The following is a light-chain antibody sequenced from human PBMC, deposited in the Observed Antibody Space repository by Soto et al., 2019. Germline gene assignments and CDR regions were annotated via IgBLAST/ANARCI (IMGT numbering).Light chain of an antibody. Sequence: DIVLTQSPAPLSLSPGERATLSCKASQSVSSYLAWYHQKPGQAPKLLIYDASNRATSIPARFSGSGSGTDFTLTISSLEPEDVAVYYCQQRSNWPLALGGGTKVDIK. V-gene: IGKV3-11*01. CDR2: DAS. CDR1: QSVSSY. J-gene: IGKJ4*01. CDR3: QQRSNWPLA.